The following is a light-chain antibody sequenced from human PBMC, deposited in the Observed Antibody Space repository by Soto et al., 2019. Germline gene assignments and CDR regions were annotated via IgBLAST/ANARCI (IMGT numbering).Light chain of an antibody. CDR1: QSVSRSD. Sequence: EIVLTQSPGTLSLSPGERATLSCRASQSVSRSDLAWYQQKPGQAPRLLIYGASSRATGIPDRFSGSGSGTDFTLTISRMEPEDFAVYYCQQFSSTPSWTFGQATKVDIK. CDR3: QQFSSTPSWT. CDR2: GAS. J-gene: IGKJ1*01. V-gene: IGKV3-20*01.